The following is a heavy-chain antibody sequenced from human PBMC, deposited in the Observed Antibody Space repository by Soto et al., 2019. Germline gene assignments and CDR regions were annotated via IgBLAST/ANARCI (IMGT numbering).Heavy chain of an antibody. Sequence: SETLSLTCTVSGGTISSWYWSWIRQPPGKGLEWIGYIYYSGSTNCNPSLKSRVTISVDTSKNQFSLKLSSVTAADTAVYYCARRYGSAIAYWGQGTLVTVS. CDR2: IYYSGST. CDR3: ARRYGSAIAY. J-gene: IGHJ4*02. V-gene: IGHV4-59*08. D-gene: IGHD1-26*01. CDR1: GGTISSWY.